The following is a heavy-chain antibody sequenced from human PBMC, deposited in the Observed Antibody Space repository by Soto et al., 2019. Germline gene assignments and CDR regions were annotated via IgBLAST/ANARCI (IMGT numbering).Heavy chain of an antibody. CDR3: GKERRGSGWSVCDF. Sequence: VQLLESGGGLVQPGGSLRLSCAASGFIFRDYAMNWVRQAPGKGLEWVSGISGSGDSARYADSVKGRFTISRDNSRDTLYLHMNSLRVDDTAVYYCGKERRGSGWSVCDFWGQGDLVTVSS. V-gene: IGHV3-23*01. D-gene: IGHD6-19*01. J-gene: IGHJ4*02. CDR1: GFIFRDYA. CDR2: ISGSGDSA.